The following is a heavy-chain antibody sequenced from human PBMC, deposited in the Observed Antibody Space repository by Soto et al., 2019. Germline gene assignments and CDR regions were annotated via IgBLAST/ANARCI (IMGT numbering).Heavy chain of an antibody. CDR1: GGSISSGGYY. J-gene: IGHJ5*02. D-gene: IGHD2-8*01. CDR3: ARWPGSYCTNGVCHWFDP. CDR2: IYYNGST. V-gene: IGHV4-31*03. Sequence: SETLSLTCTVSGGSISSGGYYWSWIRQHPGKGLEWIGYIYYNGSTYYNPSLKSRVTISVDTFKNQFSLKLSYVTAADTAVYYCARWPGSYCTNGVCHWFDPWGQGTLVTVSS.